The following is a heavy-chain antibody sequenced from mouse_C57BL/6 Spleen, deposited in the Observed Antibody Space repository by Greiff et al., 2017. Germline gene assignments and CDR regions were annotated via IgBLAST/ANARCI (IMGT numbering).Heavy chain of an antibody. J-gene: IGHJ2*01. Sequence: VKLQQPGAELVRPGTSVKLSCKASGYTFTSYWMHWVKQRPGQGLEWIGVIDPSDSYTNYNQKFKGKATLTVDTSSSTAYMQLSSLTSEDSAVYYCARGGGSSYYFDYWGQGTTLTVSS. CDR1: GYTFTSYW. CDR2: IDPSDSYT. CDR3: ARGGGSSYYFDY. D-gene: IGHD1-1*01. V-gene: IGHV1-59*01.